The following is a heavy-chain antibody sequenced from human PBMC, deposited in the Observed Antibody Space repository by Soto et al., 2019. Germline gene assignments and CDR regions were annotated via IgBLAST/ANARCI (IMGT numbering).Heavy chain of an antibody. CDR1: GYTFTDYY. V-gene: IGHV1-2*02. CDR3: ASPAVFGYSSSWYGSGLDY. Sequence: ASVKVSCKASGYTFTDYYMHWVRQAPGQGLEWMGWINPNSGGTNYAQKFQGRVTMTRDTSISTAYMELSRLRSDDTAVYYCASPAVFGYSSSWYGSGLDYWGQGTLVTDSS. D-gene: IGHD6-13*01. CDR2: INPNSGGT. J-gene: IGHJ4*02.